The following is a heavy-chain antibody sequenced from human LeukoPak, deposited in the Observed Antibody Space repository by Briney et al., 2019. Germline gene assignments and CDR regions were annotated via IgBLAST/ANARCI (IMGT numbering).Heavy chain of an antibody. V-gene: IGHV1-18*01. CDR1: GYTFTSYG. J-gene: IGHJ4*02. CDR3: ARDPYSMIVVVITPLDY. D-gene: IGHD3-22*01. CDR2: ISAYNGNT. Sequence: ASVKVSCKASGYTFTSYGISWVRQAPGQGLEWMGWISAYNGNTNYAQKLQGRVTMTTDTSTSTAYRELRSLRSDDTAVYYCARDPYSMIVVVITPLDYWGQGTLVTVSS.